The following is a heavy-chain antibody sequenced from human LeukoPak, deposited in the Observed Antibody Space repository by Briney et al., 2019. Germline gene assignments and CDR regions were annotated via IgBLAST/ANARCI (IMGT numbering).Heavy chain of an antibody. V-gene: IGHV3-7*01. D-gene: IGHD6-13*01. CDR2: IKQDGSER. CDR1: GFTFSSHG. J-gene: IGHJ6*03. CDR3: ARGASGHSSNWNFPYYYYYMDV. Sequence: GGSLRLSCAASGFTFSSHGMNWVRQAPGKGLEWVANIKQDGSERYYVDSVKGRFTISRDNAKNSLYLQMNSLRDDDTAMYYCARGASGHSSNWNFPYYYYYMDVWGKGTTVTISS.